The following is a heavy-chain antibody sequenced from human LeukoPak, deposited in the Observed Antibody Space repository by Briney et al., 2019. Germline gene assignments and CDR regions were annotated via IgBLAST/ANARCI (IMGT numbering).Heavy chain of an antibody. Sequence: GGSLRLSCTSSGFTVSSTYISWVRQAPGKGLEWVSVIYSGGSTDYADSVKDRFTISRDASKNTVSLQMNRLRVEDTAVYYCARDDRENNGGYPAPDYWGQGTLVTVSS. CDR2: IYSGGST. D-gene: IGHD6-13*01. J-gene: IGHJ4*02. V-gene: IGHV3-53*01. CDR3: ARDDRENNGGYPAPDY. CDR1: GFTVSSTY.